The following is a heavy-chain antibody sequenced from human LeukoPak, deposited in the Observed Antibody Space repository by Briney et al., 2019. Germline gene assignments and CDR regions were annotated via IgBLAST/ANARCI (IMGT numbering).Heavy chain of an antibody. J-gene: IGHJ4*02. CDR2: IYYSGNT. Sequence: SETLSLTCTVSGDSISTSNSYWGWIRQPPGKGLEWIGSIYYSGNTYYNASLKSRVTISVDTSKNQFSLKLSSVTAADTAVYYCARESSWSTDYWGQGTLVTVSS. CDR1: GDSISTSNSY. D-gene: IGHD6-13*01. V-gene: IGHV4-39*07. CDR3: ARESSWSTDY.